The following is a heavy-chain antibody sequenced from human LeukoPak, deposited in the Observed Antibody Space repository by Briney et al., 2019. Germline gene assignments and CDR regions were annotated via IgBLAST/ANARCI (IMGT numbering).Heavy chain of an antibody. D-gene: IGHD3-3*01. V-gene: IGHV4-31*03. CDR1: GGSISSGGYY. Sequence: PSETLSLTCTVSGGSISSGGYYWSWIRQHPGKGLEWFGYIYYSGSTYYNPSLKSRVTISVDTSKNQFSLKLSSVTAADTAVYYCARVESGAYYDFWSGYSYYFDYWGQGTLVTVSS. J-gene: IGHJ4*02. CDR2: IYYSGST. CDR3: ARVESGAYYDFWSGYSYYFDY.